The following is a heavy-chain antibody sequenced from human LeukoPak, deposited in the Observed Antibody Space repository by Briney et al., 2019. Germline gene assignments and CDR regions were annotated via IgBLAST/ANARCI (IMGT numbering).Heavy chain of an antibody. CDR2: INPNSGGT. CDR1: GYTFPGYY. CDR3: ARDRYCGGDCYAEYFQH. Sequence: GASVKVSWKASGYTFPGYYMHWVRQAPGQGLEWMGWINPNSGGTNYAQKFQGRVTMTRDTSISTAYMELSRLRSDDTAVYYCARDRYCGGDCYAEYFQHWGQGTLVTVSS. V-gene: IGHV1-2*02. J-gene: IGHJ1*01. D-gene: IGHD2-21*01.